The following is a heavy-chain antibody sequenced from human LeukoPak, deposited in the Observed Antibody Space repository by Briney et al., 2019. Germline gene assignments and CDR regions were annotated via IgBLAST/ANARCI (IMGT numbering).Heavy chain of an antibody. CDR2: IIPIFGIA. D-gene: IGHD3-22*01. J-gene: IGHJ4*02. V-gene: IGHV1-69*04. CDR1: GGTFSSYA. Sequence: SVKVSGKASGGTFSSYAISWVRQAPGQGLEWMGRIIPIFGIANYAQKFQGRVTITADKSTSTSYMELSSLRSEDTAVYYCARASEPTYYYDSSGYHYGDPHDYWGQGTLVTVSS. CDR3: ARASEPTYYYDSSGYHYGDPHDY.